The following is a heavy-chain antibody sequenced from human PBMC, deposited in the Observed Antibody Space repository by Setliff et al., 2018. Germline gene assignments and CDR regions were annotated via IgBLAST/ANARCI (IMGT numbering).Heavy chain of an antibody. Sequence: AGGSLRLSCAASGFTFDDYGMSWVRQAPGKGLEWVSGINWSGGSTGYADSVKGRFTISRDNAKNSLYLQMNSLRAEDTAVYYCARGTGNPGLGYAFDIWGQGTMVTVSS. D-gene: IGHD6-19*01. V-gene: IGHV3-20*04. CDR1: GFTFDDYG. J-gene: IGHJ3*02. CDR3: ARGTGNPGLGYAFDI. CDR2: INWSGGST.